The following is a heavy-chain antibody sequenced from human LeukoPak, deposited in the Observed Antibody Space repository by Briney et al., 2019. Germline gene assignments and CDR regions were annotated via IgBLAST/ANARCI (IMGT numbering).Heavy chain of an antibody. D-gene: IGHD3-22*01. CDR2: INGDESST. J-gene: IGHJ4*02. Sequence: GGSLRLSCAASGFTFSTYWMHWVRQAPGKGLVWVSRINGDESSTNYADFVKGRFTISRDNAKKTLYLQMNSLRAEDTAVYYCARDYYFDSSGYPLDYWGQGTLVTVSS. V-gene: IGHV3-74*01. CDR1: GFTFSTYW. CDR3: ARDYYFDSSGYPLDY.